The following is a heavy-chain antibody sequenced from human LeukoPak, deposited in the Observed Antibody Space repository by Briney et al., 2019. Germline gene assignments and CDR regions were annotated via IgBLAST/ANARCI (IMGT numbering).Heavy chain of an antibody. CDR1: GLNFDDSA. V-gene: IGHV3-43*02. CDR2: ISADGGST. CDR3: AKESGKFDY. Sequence: GGSLKLSCVASGLNFDDSAMHWVRQAPGKGLEWVSLISADGGSTFSADSVKGRFSISRDNSKNSLYLQMNSLRSEDTAMYYCAKESGKFDYWGQGTLVAVSS. J-gene: IGHJ4*02.